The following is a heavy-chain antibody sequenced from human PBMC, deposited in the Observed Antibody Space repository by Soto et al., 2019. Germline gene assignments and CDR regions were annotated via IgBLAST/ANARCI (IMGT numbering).Heavy chain of an antibody. J-gene: IGHJ6*02. CDR2: IYSGGST. D-gene: IGHD2-2*01. CDR3: ARDPNIVLVPAALRSYYYYYGMDV. Sequence: GSLRLSCAASGFTVSSSYMSWVRQAPGKGLEWVSVIYSGGSTYYADSVKGRFTISRDNSKNTLFLQMNSLTAEDTAVYYCARDPNIVLVPAALRSYYYYYGMDVWGQGTTVTVSS. CDR1: GFTVSSSY. V-gene: IGHV3-66*01.